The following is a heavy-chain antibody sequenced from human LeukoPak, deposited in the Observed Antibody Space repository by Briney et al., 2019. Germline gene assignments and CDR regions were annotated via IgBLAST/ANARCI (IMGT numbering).Heavy chain of an antibody. CDR3: ATDEKSRGYYYGMDV. CDR1: GGSISSYY. D-gene: IGHD3-10*01. Sequence: SETLSLTCTVSGGSISSYYWSWIRQPPGKGLEWIGYIYYSGSTNYNPSLKSRVTISVDTSKNQFSLKLSSVTAADTAVYYCATDEKSRGYYYGMDVWGQGTTVTVSS. V-gene: IGHV4-59*01. J-gene: IGHJ6*02. CDR2: IYYSGST.